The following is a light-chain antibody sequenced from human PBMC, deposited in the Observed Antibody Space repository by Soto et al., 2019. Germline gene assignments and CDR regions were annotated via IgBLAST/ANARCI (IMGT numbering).Light chain of an antibody. Sequence: EIVLTQSPGTLSLSPGERATLSCRASQSVSSSYLAWYQHKPGQAPRLLISGTSSRATGIPDRFSGSGAGTDFTLTISRLEHEDFAVYYCQQYGTTPWTFGQGTKVEVK. CDR1: QSVSSSY. CDR2: GTS. V-gene: IGKV3-20*01. CDR3: QQYGTTPWT. J-gene: IGKJ1*01.